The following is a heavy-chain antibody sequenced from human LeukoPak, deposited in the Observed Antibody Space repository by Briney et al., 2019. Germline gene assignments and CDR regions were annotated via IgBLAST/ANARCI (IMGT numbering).Heavy chain of an antibody. Sequence: SETLSLTCTVSGGSISSHYWSWIRQSPGRGLEWIGFTFYTGSTNSNPSLKSRVTMSADPSNNHVSLRLISVTAADTAIYYCARHRDSLGFHNWFDPWGQGTLVSVSS. J-gene: IGHJ5*02. CDR1: GGSISSHY. D-gene: IGHD3-16*01. V-gene: IGHV4-59*08. CDR3: ARHRDSLGFHNWFDP. CDR2: TFYTGST.